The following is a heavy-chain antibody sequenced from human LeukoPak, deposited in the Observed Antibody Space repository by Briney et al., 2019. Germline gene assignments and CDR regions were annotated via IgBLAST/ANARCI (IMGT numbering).Heavy chain of an antibody. Sequence: PGGSLRLSCAASGFTFSSYSMNWVRQAPGKGLEWVSSISSSSSYIYYADSVKGRFTISRDNAKNSLYLQMNSLRAEDTAVYYCARGMTTVDGTGPDAFDIWGQGTMVTVSS. J-gene: IGHJ3*02. V-gene: IGHV3-21*01. CDR3: ARGMTTVDGTGPDAFDI. CDR2: ISSSSSYI. D-gene: IGHD4-11*01. CDR1: GFTFSSYS.